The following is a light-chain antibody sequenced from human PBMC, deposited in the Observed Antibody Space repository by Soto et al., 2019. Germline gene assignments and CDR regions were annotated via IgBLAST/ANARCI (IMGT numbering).Light chain of an antibody. CDR1: QGIGDT. CDR3: QPYNNWPLT. V-gene: IGKV3-15*01. CDR2: DAS. J-gene: IGKJ4*01. Sequence: EFVSSQSRATLPVSPGEGATLSCRASQGIGDTLAWYQHKPGQTPRLLIYDASTRAPGFPARFSGSGSGTEFTLTISSLQSEDFAVYYCQPYNNWPLTFGGGTKVDIK.